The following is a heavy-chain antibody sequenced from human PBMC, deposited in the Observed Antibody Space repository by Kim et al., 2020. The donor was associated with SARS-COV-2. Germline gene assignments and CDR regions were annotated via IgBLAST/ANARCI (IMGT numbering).Heavy chain of an antibody. V-gene: IGHV5-51*01. CDR1: GYSFTSYW. CDR3: ARLWRGSKHSSSGGMDV. D-gene: IGHD6-13*01. Sequence: GESLKISCEGSGYSFTSYWIGWVRQMPGKGLEWMGIIYPGDSEIRYSPSFQGQVTISADKSISTAYLQWSSLKASDTAMYYCARLWRGSKHSSSGGMDVWGQGTTVSVSS. CDR2: IYPGDSEI. J-gene: IGHJ6*02.